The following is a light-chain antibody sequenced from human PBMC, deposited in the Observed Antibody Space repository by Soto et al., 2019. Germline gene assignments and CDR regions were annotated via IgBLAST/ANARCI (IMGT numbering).Light chain of an antibody. Sequence: EIPLTQSPGTLSFSPGERATLSCRASQSVSRNLAWYQQKPGQAPRLLIYGASSRATGIPDRFSGSGFGTDFTLTISRLEPEDFAVYYCQHYDISLFAFGPGTKVDIK. CDR1: QSVSRN. CDR2: GAS. V-gene: IGKV3-20*01. J-gene: IGKJ3*01. CDR3: QHYDISLFA.